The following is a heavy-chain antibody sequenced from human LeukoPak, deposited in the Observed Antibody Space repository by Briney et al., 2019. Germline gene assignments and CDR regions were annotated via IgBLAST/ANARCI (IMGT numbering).Heavy chain of an antibody. CDR2: INCSGGST. Sequence: GASVKVSCKTSGYAFSSYYILWVRQAPGQGLEWMGVINCSGGSTSYAQKFQGRVTMTRDTSTSTVYMELSSLRSEDTAVYYCARDRWGILHYFDYWGQGTLVTVSS. CDR3: ARDRWGILHYFDY. J-gene: IGHJ4*02. D-gene: IGHD3-16*01. CDR1: GYAFSSYY. V-gene: IGHV1-46*01.